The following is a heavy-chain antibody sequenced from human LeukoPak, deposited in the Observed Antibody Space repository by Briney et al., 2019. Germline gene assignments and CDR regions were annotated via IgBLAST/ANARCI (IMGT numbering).Heavy chain of an antibody. D-gene: IGHD3-9*01. Sequence: PGGSLRLSCAASGFTFSSYWMSWVRQAPGKGLEWVANIKRDGSEKYYVDSVKGRFTISRDNAKNSLYLQMNSLRAEDTAVYYCARHGGLRYFDWLLYRFGASAFDIWGQGTMVTVSS. V-gene: IGHV3-7*01. J-gene: IGHJ3*02. CDR1: GFTFSSYW. CDR2: IKRDGSEK. CDR3: ARHGGLRYFDWLLYRFGASAFDI.